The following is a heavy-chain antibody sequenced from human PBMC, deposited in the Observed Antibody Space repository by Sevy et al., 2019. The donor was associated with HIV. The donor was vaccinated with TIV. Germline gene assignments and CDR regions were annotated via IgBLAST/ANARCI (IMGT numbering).Heavy chain of an antibody. D-gene: IGHD2-15*01. CDR2: ISYDGSNK. CDR1: GFTFSSYA. V-gene: IGHV3-30-3*01. CDR3: ARQYCSGGSCYFGADAFDI. Sequence: GGSLRLSCAASGFTFSSYAMHWVRQAPGKGLEWVAVISYDGSNKYYADSVKGRFTISRDNSKNTLYLQMNSLRAEDTAVYYCARQYCSGGSCYFGADAFDIWGQVTMVTVSS. J-gene: IGHJ3*02.